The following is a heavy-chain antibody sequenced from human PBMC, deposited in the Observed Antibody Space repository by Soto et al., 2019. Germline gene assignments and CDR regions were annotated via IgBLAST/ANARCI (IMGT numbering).Heavy chain of an antibody. J-gene: IGHJ4*02. D-gene: IGHD3-22*01. CDR3: AADVQVDSDYYDSSGYYFDY. CDR2: IVVGSGNT. CDR1: GFTFTSSA. Sequence: SVKVSCKASGFTFTSSAMQWVRQARGQRLEWIGWIVVGSGNTNYAQKFQERVTITRDMSTSTAYMELSSLRSEDTAVYYCAADVQVDSDYYDSSGYYFDYWGQGTLVTVSS. V-gene: IGHV1-58*02.